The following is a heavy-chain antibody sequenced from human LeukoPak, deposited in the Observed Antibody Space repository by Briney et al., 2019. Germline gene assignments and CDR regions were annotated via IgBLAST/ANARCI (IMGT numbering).Heavy chain of an antibody. CDR3: ARGYCINGVCDRGDY. V-gene: IGHV1-69*13. CDR2: IIPIFGTA. Sequence: ASVKVSCKASGDTFKSYGISWVRQAPGQGLEWMGGIIPIFGTANYAQKFQGRVTITADESTSTAYVELSSLRSEDTAVYYCARGYCINGVCDRGDYWGQGTLVTVSS. D-gene: IGHD2-8*01. CDR1: GDTFKSYG. J-gene: IGHJ4*02.